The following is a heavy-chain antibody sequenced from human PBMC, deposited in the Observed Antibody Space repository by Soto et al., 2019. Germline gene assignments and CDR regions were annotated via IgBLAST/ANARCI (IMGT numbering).Heavy chain of an antibody. D-gene: IGHD3-10*01. J-gene: IGHJ3*02. Sequence: QVQLQESGPGLVEPSGTLSLTCTVTSGSISSNNWWRWVCQSPGKGLGWIGEISHGGSTNYNPSLMRRIIITIDTSRNQFSLRLRSVTAADTAVYYCAGERGCITVRGPFDIWGRATLVSVSS. CDR2: ISHGGST. CDR1: SGSISSNNW. CDR3: AGERGCITVRGPFDI. V-gene: IGHV4-4*02.